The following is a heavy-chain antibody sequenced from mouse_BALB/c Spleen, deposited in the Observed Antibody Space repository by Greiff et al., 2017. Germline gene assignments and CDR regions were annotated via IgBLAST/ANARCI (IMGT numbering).Heavy chain of an antibody. J-gene: IGHJ3*01. CDR3: ARGDYYDYDGFAY. CDR1: GYTFTSYY. CDR2: IYPGNVNT. V-gene: IGHV1S56*01. Sequence: QVQLKESGPELVKPGASVRISCKASGYTFTSYYIHWVKQRPGQGLEWIGWIYPGNVNTKYNEKFKGKATLTADKSSSTAYMQLSSLTSEDSAVYFCARGDYYDYDGFAYWGQGTLVTVSA. D-gene: IGHD2-4*01.